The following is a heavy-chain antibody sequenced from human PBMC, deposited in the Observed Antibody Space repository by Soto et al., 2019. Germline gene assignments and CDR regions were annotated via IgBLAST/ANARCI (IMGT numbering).Heavy chain of an antibody. J-gene: IGHJ6*02. Sequence: GGSLRLSCAASGFTFSSYSMNWVRQAPGKGLEWVSSISSSGTYIFYAPSLRGRLTISRDNAKNSLFLQMSSLRADDTAVYYCARDLPRVEEVPTPRLYNYYYYSMDVWGQGTTVTVSS. CDR2: ISSSGTYI. V-gene: IGHV3-21*06. CDR3: ARDLPRVEEVPTPRLYNYYYYSMDV. CDR1: GFTFSSYS. D-gene: IGHD5-12*01.